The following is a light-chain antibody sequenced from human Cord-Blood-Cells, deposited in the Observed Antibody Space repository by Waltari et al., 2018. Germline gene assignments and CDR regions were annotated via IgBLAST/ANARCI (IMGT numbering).Light chain of an antibody. J-gene: IGLJ1*01. CDR3: SSYTSSSTF. Sequence: QSALTQPPSVSGSPGQSVTIPCTGTSSDVGSYNRVSWYQQPPGTAPKLMIYEVSNRPSGVPDRCSGYKSGNTASLTISGLQAEDEADYYCSSYTSSSTFFGTGTKVTVL. V-gene: IGLV2-18*02. CDR2: EVS. CDR1: SSDVGSYNR.